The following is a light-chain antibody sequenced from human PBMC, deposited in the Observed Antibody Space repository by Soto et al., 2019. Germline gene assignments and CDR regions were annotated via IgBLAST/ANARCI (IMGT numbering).Light chain of an antibody. V-gene: IGKV3-20*01. Sequence: EIVLTQSPGTLSLSPGERATLSCRASQSVSSSYLAWYQQKHGQAPRLLIYGASSRATGIPDRFSGSGSGTDFNLTISRLEPEDFAVYYCQQYGNSPAFGGGTKVEIK. CDR2: GAS. CDR1: QSVSSSY. CDR3: QQYGNSPA. J-gene: IGKJ4*01.